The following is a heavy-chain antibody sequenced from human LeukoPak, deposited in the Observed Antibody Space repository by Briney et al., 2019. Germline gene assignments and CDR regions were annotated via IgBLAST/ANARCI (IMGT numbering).Heavy chain of an antibody. Sequence: ASVKVSSKASGYTFTNYGISWVRQAPGQGLEWMGWISGYNGNTNYAQKVQGRVTMTTDTSTSTAYMEPRSLRSDDTAVYYCARVETMVRGGYDYYYYGMDVWGKGTTVTVSA. CDR2: ISGYNGNT. V-gene: IGHV1-18*04. CDR3: ARVETMVRGGYDYYYYGMDV. CDR1: GYTFTNYG. J-gene: IGHJ6*04. D-gene: IGHD3-10*01.